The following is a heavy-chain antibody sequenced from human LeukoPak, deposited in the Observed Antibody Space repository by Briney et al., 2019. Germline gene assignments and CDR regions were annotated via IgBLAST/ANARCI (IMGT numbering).Heavy chain of an antibody. CDR1: GYTFTSYH. Sequence: GASVKVSCKTSGYTFTSYHINWVRQATGQGLKWMGWMNPYSGDRGYAQKFQGRVSITSDTSISTAYLELSSLRSDDTAVYFCARTTSLTASGYDYWGQGTLVTVSS. CDR2: MNPYSGDR. D-gene: IGHD4-17*01. J-gene: IGHJ4*02. V-gene: IGHV1-8*03. CDR3: ARTTSLTASGYDY.